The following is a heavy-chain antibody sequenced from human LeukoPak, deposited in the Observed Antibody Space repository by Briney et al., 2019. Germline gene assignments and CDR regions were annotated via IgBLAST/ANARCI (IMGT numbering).Heavy chain of an antibody. V-gene: IGHV4-61*02. CDR1: GGSISSGSDY. J-gene: IGHJ5*02. D-gene: IGHD4-17*01. Sequence: SETLSLTCTVSGGSISSGSDYWSWIRQPAGKGLEWIGRIYTSGSTNYNPSLKSRVTISVDTSKNQFSLKLSSVTAADTAVYYCARDAEPLDYGDYGWFDPWGQGTLVTVSS. CDR2: IYTSGST. CDR3: ARDAEPLDYGDYGWFDP.